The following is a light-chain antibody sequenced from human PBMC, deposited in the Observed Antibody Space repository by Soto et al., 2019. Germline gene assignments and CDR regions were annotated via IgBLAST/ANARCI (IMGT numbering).Light chain of an antibody. CDR1: QSVASNS. V-gene: IGKV3D-20*01. CDR3: QQYGSSPVT. J-gene: IGKJ4*01. Sequence: EIVLTQSPATLSLSPGDRATLSCGASQSVASNSLAWYQERPVLAPRLLIYDSFSRAAGVPERFSGSGSWTDFSLTISRLEPEDFAVYFCQQYGSSPVTFGGGTRVEIK. CDR2: DSF.